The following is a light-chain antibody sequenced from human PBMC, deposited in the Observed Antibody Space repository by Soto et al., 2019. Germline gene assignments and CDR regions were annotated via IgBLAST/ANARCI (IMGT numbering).Light chain of an antibody. CDR1: QSVSNW. V-gene: IGKV1-5*01. CDR2: DVS. J-gene: IGKJ1*01. Sequence: DIQMTQSPSTLSASVGERVTITCRASQSVSNWLAWYQQKPGKAPKLLIYDVSSLESGVPSRFSGSGSGTEFILTISSLQPDDFATYYCQQYDSYSWTFDQGIKVEMK. CDR3: QQYDSYSWT.